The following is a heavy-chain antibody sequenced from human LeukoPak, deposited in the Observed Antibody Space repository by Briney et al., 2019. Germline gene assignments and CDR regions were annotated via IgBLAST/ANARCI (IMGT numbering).Heavy chain of an antibody. CDR3: VRGAAGPDN. CDR1: GFTFSSYA. CDR2: LIGSSGNT. J-gene: IGHJ4*02. V-gene: IGHV3-23*01. Sequence: GGSLRLSCAASGFTFSSYAMSWVRQAPGKGLEWVSSLIGSSGNTYYADSVKGRFSIFRDNSRNVLFLQMNSLRAEDTAVYYCVRGAAGPDNWGQGTLVTVSS. D-gene: IGHD6-13*01.